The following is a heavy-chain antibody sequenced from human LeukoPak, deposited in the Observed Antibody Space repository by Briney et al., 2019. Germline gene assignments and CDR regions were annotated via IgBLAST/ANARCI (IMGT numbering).Heavy chain of an antibody. D-gene: IGHD6-19*01. V-gene: IGHV3-30-3*01. CDR2: ISYDGSNK. CDR3: ARDSARGYSSGYDAFDI. CDR1: GFTFSSYA. J-gene: IGHJ3*02. Sequence: GGSLRLSCAASGFTFSSYAMHWVRQAPGKGLEWVAVISYDGSNKYYADSVKGRFTISRDNSKNTLYLQMNSLRAEDTAVYYCARDSARGYSSGYDAFDIWGQGTMVTVSS.